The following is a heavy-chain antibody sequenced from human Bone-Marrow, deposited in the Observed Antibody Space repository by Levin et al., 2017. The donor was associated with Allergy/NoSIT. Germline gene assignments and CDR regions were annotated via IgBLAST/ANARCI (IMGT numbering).Heavy chain of an antibody. CDR1: GFTFSSYW. D-gene: IGHD3-10*01. CDR2: INSDGIST. J-gene: IGHJ4*02. Sequence: QTGESLKISCAASGFTFSSYWMHWVRQAPGKGLVWVSRINSDGISTTYADSVKGRFTISRDNAKNTLYLQMSSLRAEDTAVYYCATERAGERYFDYWGQGTLVTVSS. CDR3: ATERAGERYFDY. V-gene: IGHV3-74*01.